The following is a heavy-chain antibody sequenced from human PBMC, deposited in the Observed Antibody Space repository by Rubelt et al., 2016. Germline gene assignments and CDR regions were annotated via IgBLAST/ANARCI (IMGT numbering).Heavy chain of an antibody. Sequence: QLQLQESGPGLVKPSETLSLTCTVSGASISSSSYYWGWIRQPPGKGLEWIGIISYSGSTYYSPSLKSRVTISVDTSKNQFSLKLGPVTAADTAVYSCARARHFYDNSYYYYFFDPWGQGTLVTVSS. D-gene: IGHD3-22*01. CDR3: ARARHFYDNSYYYYFFDP. CDR2: ISYSGST. V-gene: IGHV4-39*01. CDR1: GASISSSSYY. J-gene: IGHJ5*02.